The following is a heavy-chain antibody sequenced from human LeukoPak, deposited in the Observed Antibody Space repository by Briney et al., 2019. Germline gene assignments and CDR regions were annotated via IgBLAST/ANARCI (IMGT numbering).Heavy chain of an antibody. CDR3: AKDRTIYDFWSGYYSPFCFDY. D-gene: IGHD3-3*01. V-gene: IGHV3-33*06. Sequence: GRSLRLSCAASGFTFSSYGMHWVRQAPGKGLEWVAVIWYDGSNKYYADSVKGRFTISRDNSKNTLYLQMNSLRAEDTAVYYCAKDRTIYDFWSGYYSPFCFDYWGQGTQVTVSS. CDR2: IWYDGSNK. CDR1: GFTFSSYG. J-gene: IGHJ4*02.